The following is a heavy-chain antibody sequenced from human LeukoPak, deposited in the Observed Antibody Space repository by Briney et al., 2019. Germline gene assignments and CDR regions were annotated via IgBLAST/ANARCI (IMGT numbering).Heavy chain of an antibody. V-gene: IGHV3-74*01. CDR1: GFTFSSSW. CDR2: INPDGTST. J-gene: IGHJ4*02. CDR3: VRMFSGPLGY. Sequence: GGSLRLSCAASGFTFSSSWMHWVRQAPGKGLVWVSRINPDGTSTSYADSVKGRFTISRDDAKNTLYLQMNSLRAEDTAVYYCVRMFSGPLGYWGQGTLVTVS. D-gene: IGHD3-10*02.